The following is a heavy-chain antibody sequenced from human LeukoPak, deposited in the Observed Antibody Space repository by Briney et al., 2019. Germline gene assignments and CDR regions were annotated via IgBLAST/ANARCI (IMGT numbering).Heavy chain of an antibody. D-gene: IGHD1-1*01. CDR3: AKDHAGTGRAFEY. CDR2: MSSDGIKT. V-gene: IGHV3-30*04. Sequence: PGTSLRLSCATSGFTFITCGVHWVRQAPGKGLEWVALMSSDGIKTYYADSVKGRFTISRDSSKDTLYLQMSSLRADDTAVYYCAKDHAGTGRAFEYWGQGTLVTVSS. CDR1: GFTFITCG. J-gene: IGHJ4*02.